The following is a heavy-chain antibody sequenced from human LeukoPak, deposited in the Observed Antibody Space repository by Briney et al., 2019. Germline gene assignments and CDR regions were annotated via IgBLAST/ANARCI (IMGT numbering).Heavy chain of an antibody. J-gene: IGHJ4*02. D-gene: IGHD5-12*01. CDR1: GLRFNKYG. CDR2: IIGSSSTT. CDR3: AKGAYDYIEIAYFDY. Sequence: PGGSVTLFCVPSGLRFNKYGMKWVRQPPGEGRVWLSFIIGSSSTTFYADSVKGRFTISRDKSKSTLYLQMNSLRAEDTAVYYCAKGAYDYIEIAYFDYWGQGSLVTVSS. V-gene: IGHV3-23*01.